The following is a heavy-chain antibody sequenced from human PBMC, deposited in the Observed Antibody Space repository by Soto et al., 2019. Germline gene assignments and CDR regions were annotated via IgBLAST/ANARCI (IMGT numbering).Heavy chain of an antibody. CDR1: GGSISTYY. CDR3: ARGGWSHIDY. Sequence: QVQLQESGPGLAKPSETLSLTCTVSGGSISTYYWSWIRQPPGKGLECVGYIYYSGSTKYNPSLKCRVTISVDTSKNQFSLKLSYVTAADAAVYYCARGGWSHIDYWGQGTLVTVSS. CDR2: IYYSGST. V-gene: IGHV4-59*12. D-gene: IGHD3-3*01. J-gene: IGHJ4*02.